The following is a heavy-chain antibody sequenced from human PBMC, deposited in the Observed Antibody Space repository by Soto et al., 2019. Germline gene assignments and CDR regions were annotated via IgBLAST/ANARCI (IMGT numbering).Heavy chain of an antibody. CDR3: AKNRNSGGGGPNWFDP. Sequence: EVQLLESGGDLVQPGGSLRLSCAASGFTFSTFVMNWVRQAPGEGLEWLSAISTSGDRTYYADSVKGRFTISRDNYKNTVYMQKNSLRGEDTAIYYWAKNRNSGGGGPNWFDPWGQGTLVTVSS. V-gene: IGHV3-23*01. D-gene: IGHD3-10*01. J-gene: IGHJ5*02. CDR1: GFTFSTFV. CDR2: ISTSGDRT.